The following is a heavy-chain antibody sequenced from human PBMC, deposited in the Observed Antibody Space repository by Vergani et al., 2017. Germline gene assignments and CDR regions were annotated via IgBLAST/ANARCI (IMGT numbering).Heavy chain of an antibody. CDR3: AKDRREYYYYYYGMDV. CDR1: GFTFSSYG. J-gene: IGHJ6*02. CDR2: ISYDGSNK. Sequence: QVQLVESGGGVVQPGRSLRLSCAASGFTFSSYGMHWVRQAPGKGLEWLAVISYDGSNKYYADSVKGRFTIYRDNSKNTLYLQMNSLRAEDTAVYYCAKDRREYYYYYYGMDVWGQGTTVTVSS. V-gene: IGHV3-30*18.